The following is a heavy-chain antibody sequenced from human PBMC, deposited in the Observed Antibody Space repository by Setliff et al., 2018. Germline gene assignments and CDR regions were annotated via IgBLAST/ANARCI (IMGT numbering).Heavy chain of an antibody. CDR3: ARSDWDSSGYYYFDY. CDR2: SNHGGST. CDR1: GESFSNNY. J-gene: IGHJ4*02. Sequence: SETLSLTCSVSGESFSNNYWSWIRQTPGKGLEWIGESNHGGSTTYHPSLKSRVTISVDTSKNQFSLNLSSLTAADTAVYFCARSDWDSSGYYYFDYWGQGTLVTVSS. D-gene: IGHD3-22*01. V-gene: IGHV4-34*01.